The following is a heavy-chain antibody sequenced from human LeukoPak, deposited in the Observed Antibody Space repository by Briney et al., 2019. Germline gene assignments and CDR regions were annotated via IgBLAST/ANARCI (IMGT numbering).Heavy chain of an antibody. Sequence: SETLSLTCAVYGGSFSGYYWSWIRQPPGKGLEWIGEINHSGSTNYNPSLKSRVTISVDTSKNQFSLKLSSVTAADTAVYYCARMDCSSTSCYYYYYMDVWGKGTTVTVSS. V-gene: IGHV4-34*01. CDR2: INHSGST. J-gene: IGHJ6*03. CDR3: ARMDCSSTSCYYYYYMDV. CDR1: GGSFSGYY. D-gene: IGHD2-2*01.